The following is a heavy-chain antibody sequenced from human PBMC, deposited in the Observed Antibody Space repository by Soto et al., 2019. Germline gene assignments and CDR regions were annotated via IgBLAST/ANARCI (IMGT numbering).Heavy chain of an antibody. CDR2: IIPIFGTA. V-gene: IGHV1-69*06. J-gene: IGHJ6*02. CDR1: GGTFSSYA. Sequence: GASVKVSCKASGGTFSSYAISWVRQAPGQGLEWMGGIIPIFGTANYAQKFQGRVTITADKSTSTAYMELSSLRSEDTAVYYCARDLDPLARPGYYYGMDVWGQGTTVTVSS. CDR3: ARDLDPLARPGYYYGMDV. D-gene: IGHD6-6*01.